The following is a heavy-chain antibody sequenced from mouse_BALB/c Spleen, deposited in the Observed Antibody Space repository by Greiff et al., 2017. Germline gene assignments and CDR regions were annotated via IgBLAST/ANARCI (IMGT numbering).Heavy chain of an antibody. D-gene: IGHD1-3*01. J-gene: IGHJ4*01. CDR1: GYTFTSYW. Sequence: VQLQQPGAELVRPGASVKLSCKASGYTFTSYWIQWVKQRPGQGLGWIGEIFPGTGTTYYNEKFKGKATLTIDTSSSTAYMQLSSLTSEDSAVYFCARVEDIDYAMDYWGQGTSVTVSS. CDR2: IFPGTGTT. V-gene: IGHV1S132*01. CDR3: ARVEDIDYAMDY.